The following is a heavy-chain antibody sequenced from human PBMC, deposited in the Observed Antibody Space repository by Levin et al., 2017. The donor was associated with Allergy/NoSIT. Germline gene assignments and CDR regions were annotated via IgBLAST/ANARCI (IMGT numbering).Heavy chain of an antibody. CDR3: ARGGPPNYDYNWGSYRDGYFDY. D-gene: IGHD3-16*02. CDR2: IRNKAHGGTT. CDR1: GFTFGDYA. V-gene: IGHV3-49*04. Sequence: PGGSLRLSCTGSGFTFGDYAISWVRQAPGKGLEWVGFIRNKAHGGTTEYAASVKGRLTISRDDSKSIPYLQMNSLKTEDTAVYFCARGGPPNYDYNWGSYRDGYFDYWGQGTLVTVSS. J-gene: IGHJ4*02.